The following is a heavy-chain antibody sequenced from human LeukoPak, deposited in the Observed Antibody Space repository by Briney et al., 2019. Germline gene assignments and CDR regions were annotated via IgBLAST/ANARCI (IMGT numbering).Heavy chain of an antibody. V-gene: IGHV3-74*01. CDR2: INSDGSST. Sequence: PGGSLRLSCAASGFTFSSYWMHWVRQAPGKGLVWVSRINSDGSSTSYADSVKGRFTISRDNAKNTLYLQMNSLKTEDTAVYYCTRGSSWYPDYFDYWGQGTLVTVSS. J-gene: IGHJ4*02. CDR1: GFTFSSYW. D-gene: IGHD6-13*01. CDR3: TRGSSWYPDYFDY.